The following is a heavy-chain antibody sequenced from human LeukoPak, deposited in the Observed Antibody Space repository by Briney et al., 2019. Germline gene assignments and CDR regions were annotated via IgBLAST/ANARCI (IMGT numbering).Heavy chain of an antibody. J-gene: IGHJ4*02. CDR1: RYTFNNYY. D-gene: IGHD6-19*01. Sequence: ASVKVSCKAPRYTFNNYYIHRVRQAPGQGLEWMGIINPTGDITTNAQKFQGRVTMTRDTSTSTVVMELSSLRSDDTAVYYCARGAGSGWERPLDYWTQGTLISVPS. CDR2: INPTGDIT. CDR3: ARGAGSGWERPLDY. V-gene: IGHV1-46*02.